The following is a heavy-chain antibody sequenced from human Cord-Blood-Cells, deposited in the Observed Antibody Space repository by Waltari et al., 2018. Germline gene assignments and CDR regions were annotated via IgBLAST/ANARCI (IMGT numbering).Heavy chain of an antibody. CDR1: GGSFSSSRHY. J-gene: IGHJ4*02. CDR3: ARHSFYGDYYYFDY. V-gene: IGHV4-39*01. CDR2: IYYSGST. D-gene: IGHD4-17*01. Sequence: LQLQESGPALVKPSETLSLTCTVSGGSFSSSRHYWPWFRPPPGKGLEWIGSIYYSGSTYYNPSLKSRVTISVDTSKNQFSLKLSSVTAADTAVYYCARHSFYGDYYYFDYWGQGTLVTVSS.